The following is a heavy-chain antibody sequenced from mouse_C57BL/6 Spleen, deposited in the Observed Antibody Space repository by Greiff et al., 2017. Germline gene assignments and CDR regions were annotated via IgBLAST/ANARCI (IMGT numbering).Heavy chain of an antibody. CDR2: FSSGGSYT. D-gene: IGHD2-4*01. CDR3: ARHDYDVEAMDY. Sequence: EVMLVESGGDLVKPGGSLTLSCAASGFTFSSYGMSWVRQTPAKKLEWVATFSSGGSYTYYPDSVKGRFTISRDNAKNTLYLLMSSLKSEDTAMYYCARHDYDVEAMDYWGQGTSGTVSS. CDR1: GFTFSSYG. J-gene: IGHJ4*01. V-gene: IGHV5-6*01.